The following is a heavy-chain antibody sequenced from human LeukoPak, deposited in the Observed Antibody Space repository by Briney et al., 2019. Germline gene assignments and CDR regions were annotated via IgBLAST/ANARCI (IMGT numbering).Heavy chain of an antibody. CDR3: ARGYCGGDCYED. CDR1: GFSFSSYA. D-gene: IGHD2-21*02. J-gene: IGHJ1*01. V-gene: IGHV3-21*01. CDR2: IDSSSSHI. Sequence: GGSLRLPCAASGFSFSSYAMNWVRQAPGKGLEWVSSIDSSSSHIYYADSVKGRFTISRDNTKSSLYLQMNSLRAEDMAVYYCARGYCGGDCYEDWGQGTLVTVSS.